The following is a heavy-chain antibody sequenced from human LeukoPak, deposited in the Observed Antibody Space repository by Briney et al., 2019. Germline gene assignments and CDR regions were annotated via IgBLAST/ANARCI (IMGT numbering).Heavy chain of an antibody. V-gene: IGHV4-34*01. CDR2: INHSGST. J-gene: IGHJ4*02. CDR1: GGSFSGYY. D-gene: IGHD5-18*01. Sequence: PSESLSLTCAVYGGSFSGYYWSWIRQPPGKGLEWIGEINHSGSTNYNPSLKSRVTISVDTSKNQFSLKLSSVTAADTAVYYCARGEGRGYRYGYDYWGQGTLVTASS. CDR3: ARGEGRGYRYGYDY.